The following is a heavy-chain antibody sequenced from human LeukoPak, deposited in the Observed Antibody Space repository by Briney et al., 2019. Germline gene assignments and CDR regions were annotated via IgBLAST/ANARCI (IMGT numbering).Heavy chain of an antibody. J-gene: IGHJ4*02. CDR2: IYYSGST. CDR3: ARSNWGYYYFDY. V-gene: IGHV4-39*01. D-gene: IGHD7-27*01. CDR1: GGSISSSSYY. Sequence: KTSETLSLTCTVSGGSISSSSYYWGWIRHPPGKGLEWIGSIYYSGSTYYNPSLKSRITISIDTPKNQFSLKLSSVTAADTAVYYCARSNWGYYYFDYWGQGTLVTVSS.